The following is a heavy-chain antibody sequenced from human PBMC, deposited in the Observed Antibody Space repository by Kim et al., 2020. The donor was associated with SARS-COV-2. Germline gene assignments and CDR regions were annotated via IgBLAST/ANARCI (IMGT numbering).Heavy chain of an antibody. Sequence: GGSLRLSGAASGFTFSSYGMHWVRQAPGKGLEWVAVISYDGSNKYYADSVKGRFTISRDNSKNTLYLQMNSLRAEDTAVYYCANEPPRSGYSHYYYYYGMDVWGQGTTVTVSS. CDR3: ANEPPRSGYSHYYYYYGMDV. J-gene: IGHJ6*02. CDR1: GFTFSSYG. D-gene: IGHD3-3*01. V-gene: IGHV3-30*18. CDR2: ISYDGSNK.